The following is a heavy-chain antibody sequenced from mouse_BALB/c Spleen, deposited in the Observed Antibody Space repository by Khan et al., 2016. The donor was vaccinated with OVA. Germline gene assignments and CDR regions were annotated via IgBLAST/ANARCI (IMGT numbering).Heavy chain of an antibody. V-gene: IGHV2-9*02. CDR3: ARAFYYGAWFAY. J-gene: IGHJ3*01. Sequence: QVQLKQSGPGLVAPSQTLSITCTVSGFSVTNYGVHWVRQPPGKGLEWLGVIWAGGSTNRNSALMSRLSISKDDSKSQVFLTMNSLQTYDTAIYYCARAFYYGAWFAYWGQGTLVTVSA. D-gene: IGHD1-1*01. CDR2: IWAGGST. CDR1: GFSVTNYG.